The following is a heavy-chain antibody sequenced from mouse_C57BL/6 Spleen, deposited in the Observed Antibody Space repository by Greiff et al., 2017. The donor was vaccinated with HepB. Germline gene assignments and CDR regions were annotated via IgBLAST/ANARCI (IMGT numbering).Heavy chain of an antibody. Sequence: VQLQQSGAELVRPGASVTLSCKASGYTFTDYDMHWVKQTPVHGLEWIGAIDPETGGTAYNQKFKGKAILTAAKSSSTAYMELRSLTSEDSAVYYCTRSAPYYAMDYWGQGTSVTVSS. V-gene: IGHV1-15*01. CDR3: TRSAPYYAMDY. CDR1: GYTFTDYD. CDR2: IDPETGGT. J-gene: IGHJ4*01.